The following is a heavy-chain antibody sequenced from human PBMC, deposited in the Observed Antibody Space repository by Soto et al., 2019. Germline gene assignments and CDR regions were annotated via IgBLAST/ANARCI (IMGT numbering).Heavy chain of an antibody. CDR1: ESTVKPTF. CDR2: LYPGPGT. D-gene: IGHD2-21*01. CDR3: ARQCGGDCSKAFTM. V-gene: IGHV3-66*04. J-gene: IGHJ3*02. Sequence: EEQLVESGGGLVRPGGPLEPSVAVPESTVKPTFINWIAQAPGKEPQWVAVLYPGPGTYYADSLKGRFTISRDDYTNTLFLQLINIRAEDTAVYYCARQCGGDCSKAFTMWGQGTMVTVSS.